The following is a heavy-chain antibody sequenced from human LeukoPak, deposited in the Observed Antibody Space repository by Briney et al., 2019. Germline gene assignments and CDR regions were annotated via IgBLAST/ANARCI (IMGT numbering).Heavy chain of an antibody. Sequence: QPGGSLLLSGAASGFTFDDYAMHWVRQAPGKGLEWVSLISGDGGSTYYADSVQGRFTISRDNTKNSLYLQMNSLRAEDTAVYYCARDLVFAGSSWSNLHDYWGQGTLVTVSS. J-gene: IGHJ4*02. CDR1: GFTFDDYA. CDR2: ISGDGGST. D-gene: IGHD6-6*01. V-gene: IGHV3-43*02. CDR3: ARDLVFAGSSWSNLHDY.